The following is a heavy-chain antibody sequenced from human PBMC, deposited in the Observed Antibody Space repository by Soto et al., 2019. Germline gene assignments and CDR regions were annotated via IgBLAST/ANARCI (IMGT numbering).Heavy chain of an antibody. D-gene: IGHD3-10*01. V-gene: IGHV4-59*12. CDR3: ARGRYYYGSGSYYNARWFDP. CDR1: YASINNYH. Sequence: SETLSLTCTVSYASINNYHWTWIRQPPGKGLEWIAYIYYSGSTNYNPSLKSRVTISVDTSKNQFSLKLSSVTAADTAVYYCARGRYYYGSGSYYNARWFDPWGQGTLVTVSS. CDR2: IYYSGST. J-gene: IGHJ5*02.